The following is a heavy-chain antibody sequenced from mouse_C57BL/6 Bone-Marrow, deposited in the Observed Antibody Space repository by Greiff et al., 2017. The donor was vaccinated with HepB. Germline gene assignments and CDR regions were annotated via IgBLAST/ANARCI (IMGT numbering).Heavy chain of an antibody. CDR1: GYTFTDYY. CDR3: ARDYDGPYYYAMDY. V-gene: IGHV1-26*01. CDR2: INPINGGT. J-gene: IGHJ4*01. Sequence: EVQLQQSGPELVKPGASVKISCKASGYTFTDYYMNWVKQSHGKSLEWIGDINPINGGTSYNQKFKGKATLTVDKSSSTAYMELRSLTSEDSAVYYCARDYDGPYYYAMDYWGQGTSVTVSS. D-gene: IGHD2-4*01.